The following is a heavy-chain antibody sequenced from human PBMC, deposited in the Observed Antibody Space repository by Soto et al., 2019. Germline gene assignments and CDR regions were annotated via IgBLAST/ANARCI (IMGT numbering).Heavy chain of an antibody. Sequence: QVQLVQSGAEVKKPGASVKVSCKASGYTFTSYGISWVRQAPGQGLEWMGWISAYNGNTNYAQKLQGRVTMTTDTSASTAYMELRSLRCDDTAVYYCASSSLSSSWRGVFDYWGQGTLVTVSS. CDR1: GYTFTSYG. CDR3: ASSSLSSSWRGVFDY. V-gene: IGHV1-18*01. J-gene: IGHJ4*02. D-gene: IGHD6-13*01. CDR2: ISAYNGNT.